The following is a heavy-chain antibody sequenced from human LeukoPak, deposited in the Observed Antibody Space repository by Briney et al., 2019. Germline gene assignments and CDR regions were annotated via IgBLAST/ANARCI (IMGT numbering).Heavy chain of an antibody. Sequence: PGGSLRLSCAASGFTFSSYGMHWVRQAPGKGLEWVALISYDGSNEYYGDSVKGRFTISRDNSKYTLYLQMNSLRAEDTGVYYCANVPYSGDYDYWGQGTLVTVSS. J-gene: IGHJ4*02. D-gene: IGHD4-17*01. CDR2: ISYDGSNE. CDR1: GFTFSSYG. V-gene: IGHV3-30*18. CDR3: ANVPYSGDYDY.